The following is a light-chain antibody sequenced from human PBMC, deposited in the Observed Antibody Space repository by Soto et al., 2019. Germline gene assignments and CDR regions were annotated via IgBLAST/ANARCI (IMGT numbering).Light chain of an antibody. V-gene: IGKV3-15*01. CDR2: GAS. Sequence: EIVMTQSPATLSVSPGERATLSCRASQSVSSSLAWYQQKPGQAPRLLIYGASNRATGIPARFSGSGSETEFTLTISSLQSEESAVYYCQQDNNWWTFGQGTKVEIK. J-gene: IGKJ1*01. CDR1: QSVSSS. CDR3: QQDNNWWT.